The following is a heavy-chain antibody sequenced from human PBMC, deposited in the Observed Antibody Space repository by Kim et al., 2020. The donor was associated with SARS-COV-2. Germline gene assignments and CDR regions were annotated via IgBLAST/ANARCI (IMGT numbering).Heavy chain of an antibody. V-gene: IGHV3-9*01. CDR1: GFTFDDYA. J-gene: IGHJ4*02. CDR3: AKDIEAAGTPYFDY. D-gene: IGHD6-13*01. Sequence: GGSLRLSCAASGFTFDDYAMHWVRQAPGKGLEWVSGISWNSGSIGYADSVKGRFTISRDNAKNSLYLQMNSLRAEDTALYYCAKDIEAAGTPYFDYWGQG. CDR2: ISWNSGSI.